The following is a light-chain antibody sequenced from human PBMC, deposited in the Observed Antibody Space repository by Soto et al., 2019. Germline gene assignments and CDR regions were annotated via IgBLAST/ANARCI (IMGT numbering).Light chain of an antibody. V-gene: IGLV1-51*01. CDR3: GSRDSSLSASV. CDR2: DDN. CDR1: SSNIGGNS. Sequence: QSALTQPPSVSAAPGQKVTISCAGSSSNIGGNSVSWYQQLPGTAPKLLIYDDNKRPSGITDRFSGSKSGTSATLGITGFQTGDEADYYCGSRDSSLSASVFGTGTKDIV. J-gene: IGLJ1*01.